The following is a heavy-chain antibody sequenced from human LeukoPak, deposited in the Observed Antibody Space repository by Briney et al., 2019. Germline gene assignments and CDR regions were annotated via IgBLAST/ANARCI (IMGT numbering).Heavy chain of an antibody. CDR2: IRSKAYSDAT. D-gene: IGHD6-13*01. J-gene: IGHJ4*02. CDR3: TRGTSSLL. CDR1: GLTFSGSD. V-gene: IGHV3-73*01. Sequence: GGSLRLSCAASGLTFSGSDMHWVRQASGKGLEWVGRIRSKAYSDATVYAASLKGRFTIYRDDSKNTAYLEMNSLKTEDTAVYYCTRGTSSLLWGQGTLVTVSS.